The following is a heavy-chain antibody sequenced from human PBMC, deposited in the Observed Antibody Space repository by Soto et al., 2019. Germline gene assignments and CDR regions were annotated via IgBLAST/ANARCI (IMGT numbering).Heavy chain of an antibody. CDR2: INHSGST. J-gene: IGHJ6*02. CDR3: ARGRGDGYNYYYYYGMDV. CDR1: GGSFSGYY. Sequence: LETLSLTWAVYGGSFSGYYWIWIRQPPGKGLEWIGEINHSGSTNYNPSLKSRVTISVDTSKNQFSLKLSSVTAADTAVYYCARGRGDGYNYYYYYGMDVWGQGTTVTVSS. D-gene: IGHD5-12*01. V-gene: IGHV4-34*01.